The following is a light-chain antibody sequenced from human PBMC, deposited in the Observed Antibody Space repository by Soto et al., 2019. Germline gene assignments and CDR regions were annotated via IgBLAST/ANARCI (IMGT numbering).Light chain of an antibody. Sequence: DIQMTQSPSSVSASVGDRVTITCRASRGISSWLAWYQQKPGKAPKLLIYMASTLKSGVPSRFSGSGSGTEFTLTISSLQPDDFATYYCQHYNSYSEAFGQGTKVDI. CDR3: QHYNSYSEA. CDR2: MAS. CDR1: RGISSW. J-gene: IGKJ1*01. V-gene: IGKV1-5*03.